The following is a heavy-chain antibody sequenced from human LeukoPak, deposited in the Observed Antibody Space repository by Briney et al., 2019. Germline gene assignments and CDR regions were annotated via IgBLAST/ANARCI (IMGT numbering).Heavy chain of an antibody. D-gene: IGHD6-19*01. Sequence: GASVKVSCKASGGTFSSYAISWVRQAPGQGLEWMGGIIPIFGTANYAQKFQGRVTITADVSTSTAYMELSSLRSEDTAVYYCARDGQQWPWSPLAYWGQGTLVTVSS. CDR3: ARDGQQWPWSPLAY. CDR1: GGTFSSYA. V-gene: IGHV1-69*13. CDR2: IIPIFGTA. J-gene: IGHJ4*02.